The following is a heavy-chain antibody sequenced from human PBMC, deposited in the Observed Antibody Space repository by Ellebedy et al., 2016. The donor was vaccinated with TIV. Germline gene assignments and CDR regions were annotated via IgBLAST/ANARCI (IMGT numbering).Heavy chain of an antibody. Sequence: ASVKVSXXASGYTFTSHIINWVRQAPGQRLEWLGWINAGNGNTKYSQKFQGRVTITRDTSTSTVYMEMSSLRSEDTAVFYCARDQEGAYYYGSGKFDYWGQGTLVTVSS. CDR1: GYTFTSHI. CDR2: INAGNGNT. CDR3: ARDQEGAYYYGSGKFDY. V-gene: IGHV1-3*01. J-gene: IGHJ4*02. D-gene: IGHD3-10*01.